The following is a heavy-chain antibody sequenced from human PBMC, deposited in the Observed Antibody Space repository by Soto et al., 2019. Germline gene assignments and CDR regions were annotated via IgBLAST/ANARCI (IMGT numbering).Heavy chain of an antibody. D-gene: IGHD5-18*01. CDR1: GFTFSSYG. CDR3: ARDHGYSYLAYYYYGMDV. V-gene: IGHV3-33*01. CDR2: IWYDGSNK. Sequence: GGSLRLSCAASGFTFSSYGMHWVRQAPGKGLEWVAVIWYDGSNKYYADSVKGRFTISRDNSKNTLYLQMNSLRAEDTAVYYCARDHGYSYLAYYYYGMDVWGQGTTVTVSS. J-gene: IGHJ6*02.